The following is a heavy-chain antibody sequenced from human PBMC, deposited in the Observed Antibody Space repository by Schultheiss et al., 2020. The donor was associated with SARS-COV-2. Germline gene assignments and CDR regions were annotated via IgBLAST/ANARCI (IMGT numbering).Heavy chain of an antibody. V-gene: IGHV4-61*01. CDR2: INHSGST. J-gene: IGHJ4*02. D-gene: IGHD4-17*01. CDR3: ARDPTYGDYDY. CDR1: GGSVSSGSYY. Sequence: SQTLSLTCTVSGGSVSSGSYYWSWIRQPPGKGLEWIGEINHSGSTNYNPSLKSRVTISVDTSKNQFSLKLSSVTAADTAVYYCARDPTYGDYDYWGQGTLVTVSS.